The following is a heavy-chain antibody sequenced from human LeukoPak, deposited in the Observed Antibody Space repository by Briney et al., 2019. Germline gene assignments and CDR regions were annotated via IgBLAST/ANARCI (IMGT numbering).Heavy chain of an antibody. V-gene: IGHV4-34*01. CDR2: INHSGNT. CDR3: ETSSSATIDYFYDYIDV. D-gene: IGHD2-15*01. Sequence: SETLSLTCSVDGGSFSGYYWSWIRQPPGKGLEWIGEINHSGNTNYNPSLKSRVTISGDTSKNQFSLKLSSVTAADTAVYYCETSSSATIDYFYDYIDVWGKGTTVTVSS. CDR1: GGSFSGYY. J-gene: IGHJ6*03.